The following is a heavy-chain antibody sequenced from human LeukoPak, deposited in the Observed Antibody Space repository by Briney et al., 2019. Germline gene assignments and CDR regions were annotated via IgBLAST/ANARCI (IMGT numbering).Heavy chain of an antibody. Sequence: GGSLRLSCAASGFTFSSYAMSWVRQAPGKGLEWVSAISGSGGSTYYADSVKGRFTISRDNAKNSLYLQMNSLRAEDTAVYYCARGGLLGDFWSGYYPPDFDYWGQGTLVTVSS. J-gene: IGHJ4*02. CDR1: GFTFSSYA. V-gene: IGHV3-23*01. CDR2: ISGSGGST. D-gene: IGHD3-3*01. CDR3: ARGGLLGDFWSGYYPPDFDY.